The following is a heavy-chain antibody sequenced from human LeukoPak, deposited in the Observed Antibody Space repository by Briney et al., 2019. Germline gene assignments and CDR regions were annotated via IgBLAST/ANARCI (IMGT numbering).Heavy chain of an antibody. CDR2: IYYSGST. CDR1: GGSISSSSYY. CDR3: ARGDYYYYMDV. J-gene: IGHJ6*03. Sequence: SETLSLTCTVSGGSISSSSYYWGWIRQPPGKGLEWIGSIYYSGSTYYNPSLKSRVTISVDTSKNQFSLKLSSVTAADTAVYYCARGDYYYYMDVWGKGTTVTVSS. V-gene: IGHV4-39*07.